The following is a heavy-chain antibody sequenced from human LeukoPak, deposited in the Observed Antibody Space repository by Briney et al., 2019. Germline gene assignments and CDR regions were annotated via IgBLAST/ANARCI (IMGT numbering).Heavy chain of an antibody. V-gene: IGHV1-8*02. J-gene: IGHJ3*02. Sequence: ASVKVSCKASGYTFTSYDINWVRQAAGQGLEWMGWMNPISGYTGYTQNFQGRVTMTGDTSISTAYMELSSLKSEDAAGYYCARGNRLYTSSWSSLAFDIWGQGTMVTVSS. CDR3: ARGNRLYTSSWSSLAFDI. CDR2: MNPISGYT. D-gene: IGHD6-13*01. CDR1: GYTFTSYD.